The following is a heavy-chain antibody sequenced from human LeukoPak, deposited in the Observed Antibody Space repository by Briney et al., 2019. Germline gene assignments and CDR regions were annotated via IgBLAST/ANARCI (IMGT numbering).Heavy chain of an antibody. D-gene: IGHD3-10*01. V-gene: IGHV3-74*01. CDR1: GFTFSGYW. CDR3: ARSYPYGSLDY. Sequence: GGSLRLSCAASGFTFSGYWMHWVRQAPGKGLVWVSRINGDGSSTSYADSVKGRFTISRDNAKNTLYPQMNTLRAEDTAVYYCARSYPYGSLDYWGQGTLVTVSS. J-gene: IGHJ4*02. CDR2: INGDGSST.